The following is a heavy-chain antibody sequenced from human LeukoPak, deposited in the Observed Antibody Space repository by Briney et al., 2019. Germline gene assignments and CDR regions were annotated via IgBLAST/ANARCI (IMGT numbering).Heavy chain of an antibody. V-gene: IGHV3-33*06. CDR3: AKVEGGWTAAGPNFDY. Sequence: GGSLRLSCAASGLTFSSYWMSWVRQAPGKGLEWVAVIWYDGSNKYYADSVKGRFTISRDNSKNTLYLQMNSLRAEDTAVYYCAKVEGGWTAAGPNFDYWGQGTLVTVSS. CDR1: GLTFSSYW. J-gene: IGHJ4*02. CDR2: IWYDGSNK. D-gene: IGHD6-13*01.